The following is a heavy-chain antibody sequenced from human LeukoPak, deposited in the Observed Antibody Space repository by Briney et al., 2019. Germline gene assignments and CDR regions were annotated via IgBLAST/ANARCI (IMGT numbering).Heavy chain of an antibody. D-gene: IGHD6-19*01. J-gene: IGHJ4*02. CDR1: GGSISIYY. V-gene: IGHV4-59*01. CDR2: IYYSGST. CDR3: AREVSGWGIFDY. Sequence: SETLSLTCTVSGGSISIYYWNWIRQPPGKGLEWIGYIYYSGSTNYNPSLKSRVTISVDTSKNQFSLKLSSVTAADTAAYYCAREVSGWGIFDYWGQGTLVTVSS.